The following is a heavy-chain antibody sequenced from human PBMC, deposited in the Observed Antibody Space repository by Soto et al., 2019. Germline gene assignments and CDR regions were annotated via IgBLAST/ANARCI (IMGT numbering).Heavy chain of an antibody. Sequence: QLHLVHSGAVVKKPGASVTVSCSASGYPVTAYYMHWVRQAPGRGLEWMGGINPATGAAKYTQTFQGTVTMPRDTPTSTVFMELSGLTSEDTAVFYCARGGGVGVAGSAAFEMWGQGTLVTVSS. CDR3: ARGGGVGVAGSAAFEM. V-gene: IGHV1-2*02. CDR2: INPATGAA. J-gene: IGHJ3*02. D-gene: IGHD3-3*01. CDR1: GYPVTAYY.